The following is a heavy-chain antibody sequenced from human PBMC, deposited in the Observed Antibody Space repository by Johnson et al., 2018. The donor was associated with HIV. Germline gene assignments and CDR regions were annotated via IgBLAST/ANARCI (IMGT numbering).Heavy chain of an antibody. CDR2: INWNGGST. CDR1: GFTFDDCG. D-gene: IGHD2-21*02. V-gene: IGHV3-20*04. Sequence: MQLVESGGGVVRPGGSLRLSCAASGFTFDDCGMSWVRQGPGKGLEWVSGINWNGGSTGYADSVKGRFTISRDNAKNSLYLQMNSLRAEATALYYCARWIRYCGGDCYDVFDIWGQGTKVTVSS. J-gene: IGHJ3*02. CDR3: ARWIRYCGGDCYDVFDI.